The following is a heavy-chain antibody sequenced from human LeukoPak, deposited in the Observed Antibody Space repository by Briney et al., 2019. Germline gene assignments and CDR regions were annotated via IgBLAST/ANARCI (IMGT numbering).Heavy chain of an antibody. V-gene: IGHV3-23*01. CDR3: AKGSRATAPYYYYYMDV. CDR1: GFTFSGYA. Sequence: PGGSLRLSCVASGFTFSGYAMTWVRQTPGKGLEWVSSISGSGGSTYYADSVRGRFTISRDNSKNTLYVQMNSLRAEDPAVYYCAKGSRATAPYYYYYMDVWGKGTTVTVSS. J-gene: IGHJ6*03. CDR2: ISGSGGST. D-gene: IGHD5-12*01.